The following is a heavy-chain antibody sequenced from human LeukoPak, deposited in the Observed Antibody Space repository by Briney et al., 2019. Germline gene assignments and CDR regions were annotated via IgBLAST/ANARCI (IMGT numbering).Heavy chain of an antibody. CDR1: GGSISSYY. Sequence: SETLSLTCTVSGGSISSYYWSWIRQPPGKGLEWIGYIYYSGSTDYNPSLKSRDTILVDTSKNQFSLKLSSVTAADTAVYYCARGGYSLPFDYWGQGTLVTVSS. CDR2: IYYSGST. J-gene: IGHJ4*02. CDR3: ARGGYSLPFDY. D-gene: IGHD1-26*01. V-gene: IGHV4-59*01.